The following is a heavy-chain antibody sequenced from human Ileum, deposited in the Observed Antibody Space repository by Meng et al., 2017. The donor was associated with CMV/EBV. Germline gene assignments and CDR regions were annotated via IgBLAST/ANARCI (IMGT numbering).Heavy chain of an antibody. D-gene: IGHD4-11*01. CDR3: SRAPLGSSNYYWSDY. CDR1: ESTFTTHL. Sequence: VQLVQAGAVVKMPGAPVNLSGKTAESTFTTHLIHWVRQAPGQGLEWMGIINPSGGRTTYLQRFQGRVSMTSDTSASTLYLELSALRSEDTAVYYCSRAPLGSSNYYWSDYWGQGTLVTVSS. CDR2: INPSGGRT. J-gene: IGHJ4*02. V-gene: IGHV1-46*01.